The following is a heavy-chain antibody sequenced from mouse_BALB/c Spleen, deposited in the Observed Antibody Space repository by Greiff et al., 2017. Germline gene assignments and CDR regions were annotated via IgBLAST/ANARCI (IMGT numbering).Heavy chain of an antibody. CDR3: ARPYYYGSSYAAY. Sequence: LQQSGGGLVQPGGSMKLSCVASGFTFSNYWMNWVRQSPEKGLEWVAEIRLKSNNYATHYAESVKGRFTISRDDSKSSVYLQMNNLRAEDTGIYYCARPYYYGSSYAAYWGQGTLVTVSA. J-gene: IGHJ3*01. V-gene: IGHV6-6*02. D-gene: IGHD1-1*01. CDR1: GFTFSNYW. CDR2: IRLKSNNYAT.